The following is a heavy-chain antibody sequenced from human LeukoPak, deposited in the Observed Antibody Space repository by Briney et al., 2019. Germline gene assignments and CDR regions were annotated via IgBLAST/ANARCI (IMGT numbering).Heavy chain of an antibody. CDR2: VYSSGST. CDR3: ANSSDSKIVPFDN. J-gene: IGHJ4*02. Sequence: PSETLSLTCTVSGASISGSYWNWVRQPPGRGLEWIGYVYSSGSTDYNPSLKSRVAISVDASKNQFSLKLTSVTDADTAVYYCANSSDSKIVPFDNWGQGALVTVSS. D-gene: IGHD3-22*01. V-gene: IGHV4-4*09. CDR1: GASISGSY.